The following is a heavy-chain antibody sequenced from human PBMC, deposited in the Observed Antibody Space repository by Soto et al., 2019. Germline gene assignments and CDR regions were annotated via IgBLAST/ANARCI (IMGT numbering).Heavy chain of an antibody. D-gene: IGHD2-15*01. CDR2: IYYSGST. CDR3: ARSPGYCSGGSCPNWFDP. Sequence: SETLSLTCTVSGGSISSYYWSWIRQPPGKGLEWIGYIYYSGSTNYNPSLKSRVTISVDTSKNQFSLKLSSVTAADTAVYYCARSPGYCSGGSCPNWFDPWGQGTLVTVSS. CDR1: GGSISSYY. V-gene: IGHV4-59*01. J-gene: IGHJ5*02.